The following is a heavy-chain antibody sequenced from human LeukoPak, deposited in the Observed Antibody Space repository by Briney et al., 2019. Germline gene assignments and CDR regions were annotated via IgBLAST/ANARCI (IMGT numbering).Heavy chain of an antibody. J-gene: IGHJ6*02. Sequence: SETLSLTCTVSGGSISSRSYYWGWIRQPPGTGLEWIGKISDSGSTYYSPSLRSRVTISIDMSKNQFSLKLSSVTAADTAVYYCARSGYDFWSGYYKYYYYGMDVWGQGTTVTVSS. CDR2: ISDSGST. V-gene: IGHV4-39*01. CDR3: ARSGYDFWSGYYKYYYYGMDV. D-gene: IGHD3-3*01. CDR1: GGSISSRSYY.